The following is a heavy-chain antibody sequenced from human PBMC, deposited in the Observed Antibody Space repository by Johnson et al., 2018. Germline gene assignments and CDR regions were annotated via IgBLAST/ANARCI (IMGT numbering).Heavy chain of an antibody. CDR2: VYHTGGA. D-gene: IGHD5-12*01. CDR1: GRHVSSDSYY. V-gene: IGHV4-39*07. CDR3: AREVVDNSMVSDY. Sequence: QVQLQESGPGLVKPSETLSLTCTISGRHVSSDSYYWGWIRQSPGKGLEWSGSVYHTGGAYYNPSLSSRVNILRDKSKNQFSLILNSVTAPATAVDYCAREVVDNSMVSDYWGQGTLVTVSS. J-gene: IGHJ4*02.